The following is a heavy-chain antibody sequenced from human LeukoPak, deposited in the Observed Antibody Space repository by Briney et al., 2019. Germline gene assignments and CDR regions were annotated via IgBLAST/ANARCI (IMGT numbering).Heavy chain of an antibody. D-gene: IGHD1-14*01. CDR3: ARSSGRSPNRDYMDV. CDR1: GDAISSAGYC. V-gene: IGHV4-61*02. CDR2: ICTSGST. J-gene: IGHJ6*03. Sequence: PSQTLSLTCTVSGDAISSAGYCWSWIRQPAGKGLEWIGRICTSGSTDYNPSLKSRVTFSVDTSKSQFSLKLSSVTAADTAVYYCARSSGRSPNRDYMDVWGKGTTVTISS.